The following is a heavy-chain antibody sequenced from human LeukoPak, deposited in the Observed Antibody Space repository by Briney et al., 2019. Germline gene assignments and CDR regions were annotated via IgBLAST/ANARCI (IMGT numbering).Heavy chain of an antibody. CDR2: INHSGIT. J-gene: IGHJ4*02. Sequence: SETLSLTCGVYGGSFSGYYWTWIRQPPGKGLEWIGEINHSGITNYNPSLKSRVTISIDTSKSQFSLKPNSVTAADTAVYYCSRGLSDVYWGQGTLVTVSS. CDR1: GGSFSGYY. CDR3: SRGLSDVY. V-gene: IGHV4-34*01.